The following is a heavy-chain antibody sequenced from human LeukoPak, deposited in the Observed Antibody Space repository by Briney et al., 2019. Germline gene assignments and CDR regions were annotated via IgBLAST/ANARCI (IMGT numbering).Heavy chain of an antibody. J-gene: IGHJ4*02. CDR1: GFTFSSYA. CDR3: AKTTTGYSSGRYPGWPVDY. CDR2: ISGSGGGT. D-gene: IGHD6-19*01. Sequence: GGSLRLSCAASGFTFSSYAVSWVRQAPGKGLEWVSAISGSGGGTYYADSVKGRFTISRDNSKNTLYLQMNSLSTEDTAVFYCAKTTTGYSSGRYPGWPVDYWGQGTLVTVSS. V-gene: IGHV3-23*01.